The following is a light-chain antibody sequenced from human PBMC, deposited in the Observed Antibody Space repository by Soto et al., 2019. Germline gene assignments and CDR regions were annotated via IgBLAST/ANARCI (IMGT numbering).Light chain of an antibody. CDR1: QPIGTS. CDR2: AAT. J-gene: IGKJ1*01. CDR3: QQGYNTLWT. V-gene: IGKV1-39*01. Sequence: DIQMTQSPSSLSAFVGDSVTVTCRASQPIGTSLHWYQQKAGKAPKVLISAATKLQSGVPSRFSCSGSATDFTLTISNLQTEDSETDYYQQGYNTLWTFGRGTKVELK.